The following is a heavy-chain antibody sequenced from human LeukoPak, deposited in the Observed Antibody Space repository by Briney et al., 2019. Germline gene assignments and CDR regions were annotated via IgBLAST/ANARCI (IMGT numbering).Heavy chain of an antibody. D-gene: IGHD3-22*01. J-gene: IGHJ4*02. CDR2: INHSGST. CDR1: GGSFSGYY. V-gene: IGHV4-34*01. CDR3: ARGVPRSGYYDSSGYYYVY. Sequence: SETLSLTCAVYGGSFSGYYWSWIRQPPGKGLEWIGEINHSGSTNYNPSLKSRVTISVDTSKNQFSLKLSSVTAADTAVYYCARGVPRSGYYDSSGYYYVYWGQGTLVTVSS.